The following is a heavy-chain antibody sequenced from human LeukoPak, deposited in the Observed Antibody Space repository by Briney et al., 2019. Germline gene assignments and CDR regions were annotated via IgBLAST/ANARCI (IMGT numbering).Heavy chain of an antibody. Sequence: GGSLRLSCAASGFTFSNYAMGWVRQAPGEGLEWVSAISDSGRSTYYADPVKGRFTISRDNSKSAVYLQINSLRAEDTAIYYCARDAPGNSHTLDYWGQGTLVTVSS. CDR3: ARDAPGNSHTLDY. CDR1: GFTFSNYA. CDR2: ISDSGRST. J-gene: IGHJ4*02. D-gene: IGHD4-23*01. V-gene: IGHV3-23*01.